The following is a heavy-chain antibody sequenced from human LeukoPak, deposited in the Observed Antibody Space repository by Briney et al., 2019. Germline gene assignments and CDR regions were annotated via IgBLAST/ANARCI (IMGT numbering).Heavy chain of an antibody. CDR3: ARVREMATTDY. J-gene: IGHJ4*02. D-gene: IGHD5-12*01. V-gene: IGHV4-34*01. CDR2: INHSGGT. Sequence: SETLSLTCAVYGGSFSGYYWSWIRQPPGKGLEWIGEINHSGGTNYNPSLKSRVTISVDTSKNQFSLKLSSVTAADTAVYYCARVREMATTDYWGQGTLVTVSS. CDR1: GGSFSGYY.